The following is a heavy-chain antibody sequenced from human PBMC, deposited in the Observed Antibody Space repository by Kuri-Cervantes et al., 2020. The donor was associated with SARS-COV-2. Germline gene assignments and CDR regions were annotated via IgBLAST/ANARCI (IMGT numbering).Heavy chain of an antibody. Sequence: ASVKVSCKASGYTFTSYAMHWVRQAPGQRLEWMGWINAGNGNTKYSQKFQGRVTITRDTSASTAYMELSSLRSEDAAVYYCATDVNYDILTGYYQDYWGQGTLVTVSS. CDR1: GYTFTSYA. D-gene: IGHD3-9*01. CDR2: INAGNGNT. J-gene: IGHJ4*02. CDR3: ATDVNYDILTGYYQDY. V-gene: IGHV1-3*01.